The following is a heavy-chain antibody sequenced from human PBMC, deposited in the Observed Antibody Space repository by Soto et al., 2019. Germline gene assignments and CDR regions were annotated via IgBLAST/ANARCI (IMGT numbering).Heavy chain of an antibody. V-gene: IGHV3-30*18. CDR3: AKDSVEGGDIVVMVYASNWFDP. J-gene: IGHJ5*02. CDR2: ISYDGSNK. Sequence: RLSCAASGFNFRRYGMHWVRQAPGKGLEWVAVISYDGSNKYYADSVKGRFTISRDDSKNTLNLQMNSLRSEDTAMYYCAKDSVEGGDIVVMVYASNWFDPWGQGTLVTVSS. CDR1: GFNFRRYG. D-gene: IGHD2-8*01.